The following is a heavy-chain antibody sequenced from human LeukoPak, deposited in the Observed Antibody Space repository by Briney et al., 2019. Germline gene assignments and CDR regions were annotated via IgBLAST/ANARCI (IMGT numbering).Heavy chain of an antibody. J-gene: IGHJ4*02. D-gene: IGHD3-10*01. CDR1: GGSFSGYY. V-gene: IGHV4-34*01. CDR2: INHSGST. CDR3: ARGRGPSSVGYYFDY. Sequence: PSETLSLTCAVYGGSFSGYYWSWLRQPPGKGLEWIGEINHSGSTNYNPSLKSRVTISVDTSKNQFSLKLSSVTAADTAVYYCARGRGPSSVGYYFDYWGQGTLVTVSS.